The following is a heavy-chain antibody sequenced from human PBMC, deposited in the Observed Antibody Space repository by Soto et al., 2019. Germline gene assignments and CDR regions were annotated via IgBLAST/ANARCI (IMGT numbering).Heavy chain of an antibody. Sequence: GGSLRLSCAASGFSFNTYGFHWVRQAPNKGLEWVAVIWSDGNNKYYADSVKGRFTISRDSSDNTLYLEMNSLRAEDTAVYYCVRDMQLWRLDSCGQGTLVAVSS. J-gene: IGHJ4*02. CDR1: GFSFNTYG. CDR2: IWSDGNNK. CDR3: VRDMQLWRLDS. V-gene: IGHV3-33*01. D-gene: IGHD2-21*01.